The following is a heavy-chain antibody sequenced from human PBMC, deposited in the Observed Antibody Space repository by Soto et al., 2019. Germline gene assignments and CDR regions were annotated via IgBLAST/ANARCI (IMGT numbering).Heavy chain of an antibody. CDR2: INPKTAAT. CDR3: ARIKSGLNYYNVMDF. CDR1: GYSFSDYF. V-gene: IGHV1-2*02. Sequence: ASVKVSCKPSGYSFSDYFIQGVRQAPGQGLEWVAWINPKTAATNYAKKFQGRVSLTWDTSSTTAYMELTRLRPDDTAVYYCARIKSGLNYYNVMDFWGEGTPVTVYS. D-gene: IGHD3-10*01. J-gene: IGHJ6*04.